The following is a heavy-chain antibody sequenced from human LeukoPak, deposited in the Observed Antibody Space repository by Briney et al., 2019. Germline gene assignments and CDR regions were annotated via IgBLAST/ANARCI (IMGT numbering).Heavy chain of an antibody. CDR1: GGAFSSYA. J-gene: IGHJ4*02. CDR3: VEEVQGGGDFNY. Sequence: SVKLSCKASGGAFSSYAISWVRQAPGQGLELRGRIIPIFGTANYAQKFQGRVKITTDESTSTAYMELNSQMTELTAVYYCVEEVQGGGDFNYWCRGTLIPVSS. D-gene: IGHD3-16*01. CDR2: IIPIFGTA. V-gene: IGHV1-69*05.